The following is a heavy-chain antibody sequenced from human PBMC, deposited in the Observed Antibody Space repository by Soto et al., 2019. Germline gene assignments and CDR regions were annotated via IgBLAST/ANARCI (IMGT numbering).Heavy chain of an antibody. V-gene: IGHV1-3*01. J-gene: IGHJ4*02. Sequence: QVELVQSGTEVKKPGASVKIPCKASDYTFTDYAIHWLRQAPGHRLEWMGWINAGNGDTKYSQKFQDRLTITRDTSASIAYMELSSLRSEDTAVYYCARDTGSGLRVEPGIFEYWGQGTLVTVSS. CDR1: DYTFTDYA. D-gene: IGHD1-26*01. CDR2: INAGNGDT. CDR3: ARDTGSGLRVEPGIFEY.